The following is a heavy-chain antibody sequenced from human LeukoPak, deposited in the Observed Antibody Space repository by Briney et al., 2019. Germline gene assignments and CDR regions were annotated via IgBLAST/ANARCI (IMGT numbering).Heavy chain of an antibody. CDR3: ARGEYGDYGVRYYYMDV. CDR1: GFTFSSYA. CDR2: ISSNGGST. Sequence: GGSLRLSCAASGFTFSSYAMHWVRQAPGKGREYVSAISSNGGSTYYANSVKGRFTISRDNSKNTLYLQMGSLRAEDTAVYYCARGEYGDYGVRYYYMDVWGKGTTVTVSS. V-gene: IGHV3-64*01. J-gene: IGHJ6*03. D-gene: IGHD4-17*01.